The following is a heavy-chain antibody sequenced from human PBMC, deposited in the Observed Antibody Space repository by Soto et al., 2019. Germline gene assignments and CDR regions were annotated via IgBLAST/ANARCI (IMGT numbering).Heavy chain of an antibody. V-gene: IGHV1-69*13. CDR1: GGTFSSYA. J-gene: IGHJ5*02. CDR2: IIPIFGTA. CDR3: ARVDGADFGNWFDP. Sequence: GASVKVSCKASGGTFSSYAISWVRQAPGQGLEWMGGIIPIFGTANYAQKFQGRVTITADESTSTAYMELRSLRSDDTAAYYCARVDGADFGNWFDPWGQGTLVTVSS. D-gene: IGHD1-26*01.